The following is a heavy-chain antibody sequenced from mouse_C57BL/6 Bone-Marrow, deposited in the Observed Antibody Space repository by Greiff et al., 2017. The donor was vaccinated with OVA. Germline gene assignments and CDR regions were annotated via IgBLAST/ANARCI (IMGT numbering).Heavy chain of an antibody. CDR3: ANYYGSSYAMDY. D-gene: IGHD1-1*01. Sequence: VQLQQSGAELARPGASVKLSCNASGYTLTSYGISWVKQRTGQGLECIGEIYPRSGNTYYNEKFKGKATLTADKSSSTAYMELRSLTSEDSAVYFCANYYGSSYAMDYWGQGTSVTVSS. J-gene: IGHJ4*01. V-gene: IGHV1-81*01. CDR2: IYPRSGNT. CDR1: GYTLTSYG.